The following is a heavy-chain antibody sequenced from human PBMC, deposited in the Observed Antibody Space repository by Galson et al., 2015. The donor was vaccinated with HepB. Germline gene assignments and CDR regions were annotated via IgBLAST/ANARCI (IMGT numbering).Heavy chain of an antibody. J-gene: IGHJ4*02. CDR1: GFTFSGNW. CDR2: INSDETDT. D-gene: IGHD2-15*01. Sequence: SLRLSYAAPGFTFSGNWMHWIRQAPGKGLVWVSQINSDETDTRYADSVKGRFTISRDNAKNTLYLQMNSLRSEDTAVYYCGEDTGYWGQGTLVIVSS. CDR3: GEDTGY. V-gene: IGHV3-74*01.